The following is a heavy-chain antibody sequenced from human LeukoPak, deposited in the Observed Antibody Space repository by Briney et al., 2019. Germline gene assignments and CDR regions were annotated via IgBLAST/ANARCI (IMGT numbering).Heavy chain of an antibody. CDR3: ARGPYSYDSSGAFDI. CDR1: GDSISSGDYY. J-gene: IGHJ3*02. Sequence: SETLSLTCTVSGDSISSGDYYLSWIRHPAGEGLEWIWRISSSGSTTYNPSLKSRVTISVDTSKNQFSLKLSSVTAADTAVYFCARGPYSYDSSGAFDIWGQGTMVTVSS. V-gene: IGHV4-61*02. D-gene: IGHD3-22*01. CDR2: ISSSGST.